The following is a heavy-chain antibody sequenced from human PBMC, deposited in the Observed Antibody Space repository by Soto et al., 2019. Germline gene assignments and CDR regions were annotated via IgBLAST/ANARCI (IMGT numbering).Heavy chain of an antibody. CDR1: GGTFSSYA. D-gene: IGHD2-15*01. CDR3: ARSVVVAATTYYSYGMDV. Sequence: GASVKVSCKASGGTFSSYAISWVRQAPGQGLEWMGGIIPIFGTANYAQKFQGRVTITADESTSTAYRELSSLRSEDTAVYYCARSVVVAATTYYSYGMDVWGQGTMFTVSS. J-gene: IGHJ6*02. V-gene: IGHV1-69*13. CDR2: IIPIFGTA.